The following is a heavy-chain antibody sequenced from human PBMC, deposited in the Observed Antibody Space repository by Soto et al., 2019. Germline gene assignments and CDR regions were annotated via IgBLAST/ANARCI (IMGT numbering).Heavy chain of an antibody. Sequence: QVQLQQWGAGLLKPSETLSLTCAVYGGSFSGYYWSWIRQPPGKGLEWIGEINHSGSTNYNPSLKSRVTISVDTSKNQFSLKLSSVTAADTAVYYCARGGWLQSRRYFDYWGQGTLVTVSS. D-gene: IGHD5-12*01. J-gene: IGHJ4*02. CDR2: INHSGST. CDR1: GGSFSGYY. V-gene: IGHV4-34*01. CDR3: ARGGWLQSRRYFDY.